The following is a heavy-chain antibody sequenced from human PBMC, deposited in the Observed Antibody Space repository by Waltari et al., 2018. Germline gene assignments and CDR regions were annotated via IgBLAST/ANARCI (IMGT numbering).Heavy chain of an antibody. CDR3: ARDSRVLRFRESKGVFDY. CDR2: ISAYNGKT. D-gene: IGHD3-10*01. V-gene: IGHV1-18*01. J-gene: IGHJ4*02. Sequence: QVQLVQSGAEVKKPGASVKVSCKASGYTFTSYGISGVRQAPGTGLEWMGWISAYNGKTNYAQKLQGRVTMTTDTSTSTAYMELRSLRSDDTAVYYCARDSRVLRFRESKGVFDYWGQGTLVTVSS. CDR1: GYTFTSYG.